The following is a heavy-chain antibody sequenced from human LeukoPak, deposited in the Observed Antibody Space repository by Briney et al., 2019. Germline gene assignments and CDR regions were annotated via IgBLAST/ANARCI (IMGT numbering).Heavy chain of an antibody. CDR3: ARGLAAKGAFDI. J-gene: IGHJ3*02. CDR2: IIPIFGTA. D-gene: IGHD4/OR15-4a*01. V-gene: IGHV1-69*05. Sequence: SVKVSCKASGGTFSSYAISWVRQAPGQGLEWMGRIIPIFGTANYAQKFQGRVTITTDESTSTAYMELSSLRSEDTAVYYCARGLAAKGAFDIWGQGTMVTVSS. CDR1: GGTFSSYA.